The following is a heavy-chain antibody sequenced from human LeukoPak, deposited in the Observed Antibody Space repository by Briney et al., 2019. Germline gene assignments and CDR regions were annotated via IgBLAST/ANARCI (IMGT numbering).Heavy chain of an antibody. V-gene: IGHV1-69*13. D-gene: IGHD1-14*01. CDR3: ARGGGGRTLDV. CDR1: GGTFRNYA. Sequence: ASVKVSCKASGGTFRNYAISWVRQAPGQGLEWMGGIIPFFGTANYAQKFQGRVTITADESTNTAYMELSSLRSEDTAVYYCARGGGGRTLDVWGKGTTVTVSS. CDR2: IIPFFGTA. J-gene: IGHJ6*04.